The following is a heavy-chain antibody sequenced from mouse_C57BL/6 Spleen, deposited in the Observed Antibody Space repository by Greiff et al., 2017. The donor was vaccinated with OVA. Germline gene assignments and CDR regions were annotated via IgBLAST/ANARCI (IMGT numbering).Heavy chain of an antibody. CDR3: AKTGTGPWFAY. V-gene: IGHV3-1*01. J-gene: IGHJ3*01. D-gene: IGHD4-1*01. CDR1: GYSITSGYD. Sequence: DVQLVESGPGMVKPSQSLSLTCTVTGYSITSGYDWHWIRHFPGNKLEWMGYISYSGSTNYNPSLKSRISITHDTSKNHFFLKLNSVPTADTATYYCAKTGTGPWFAYWGQGTLVTVSA. CDR2: ISYSGST.